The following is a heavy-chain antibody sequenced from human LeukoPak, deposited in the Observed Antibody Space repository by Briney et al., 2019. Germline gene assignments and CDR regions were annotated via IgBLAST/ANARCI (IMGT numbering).Heavy chain of an antibody. Sequence: GGSLRLSCAASGFTSIDYAMNWVRQAPGKGLEWVSVLIGSSGSTDYADSVKGRFTISRDTSKNTVFLQMNSLRAEDTAIYYCAKGAYDYIEMGYFDSWGQGSLVTVSS. CDR2: LIGSSGST. CDR3: AKGAYDYIEMGYFDS. J-gene: IGHJ4*02. D-gene: IGHD5-12*01. CDR1: GFTSIDYA. V-gene: IGHV3-23*01.